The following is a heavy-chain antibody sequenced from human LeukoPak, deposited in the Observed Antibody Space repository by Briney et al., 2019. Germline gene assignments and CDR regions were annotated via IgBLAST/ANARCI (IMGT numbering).Heavy chain of an antibody. CDR2: IKKDGSEI. V-gene: IGHV3-7*03. CDR3: ARVSYYDSSVGAFDI. D-gene: IGHD3-22*01. J-gene: IGHJ3*02. CDR1: GFTFSNYW. Sequence: GGSLRLSCEASGFTFSNYWMTWVRQAPGKGLEWVANIKKDGSEIYYVDSVKGRFTISRDNAKNALYLQMNSLRAEDTAVYYCARVSYYDSSVGAFDIWGQGTMVTVSS.